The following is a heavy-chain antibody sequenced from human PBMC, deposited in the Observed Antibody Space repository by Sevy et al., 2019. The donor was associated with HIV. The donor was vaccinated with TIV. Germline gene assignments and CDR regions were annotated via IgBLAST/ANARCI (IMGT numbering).Heavy chain of an antibody. CDR1: GYTFTSYG. Sequence: ASVKVSCKASGYTFTSYGISWVRQAPGQGLEWMGWISAYNGNTNYAQKLQGRVTMTTDTSTSTAYMELRSLGSDDTAVYYCARGGHGYSSSWTVNWFDPWGQGTLVTVSS. V-gene: IGHV1-18*01. D-gene: IGHD6-13*01. CDR3: ARGGHGYSSSWTVNWFDP. J-gene: IGHJ5*02. CDR2: ISAYNGNT.